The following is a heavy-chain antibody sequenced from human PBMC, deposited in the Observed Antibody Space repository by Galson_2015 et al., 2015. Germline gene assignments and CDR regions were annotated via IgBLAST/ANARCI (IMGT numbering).Heavy chain of an antibody. D-gene: IGHD2-15*01. Sequence: ETLSLTCAVYGGSFSGYYWSWIRQPPGKGLEWIGEINHSGSTNYNPSLKSRVTISVDTSKNQFSLKLSSVTAADTAVYYCASYWSRHDYWGQGTLVTVSS. CDR3: ASYWSRHDY. J-gene: IGHJ4*02. V-gene: IGHV4-34*01. CDR2: INHSGST. CDR1: GGSFSGYY.